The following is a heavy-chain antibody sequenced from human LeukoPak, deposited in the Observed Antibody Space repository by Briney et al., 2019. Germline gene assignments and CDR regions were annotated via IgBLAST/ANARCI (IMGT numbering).Heavy chain of an antibody. CDR1: GGSFSGYY. V-gene: IGHV4-34*01. CDR2: INNSGST. Sequence: SETLSLTCAVYGGSFSGYYWSWIRQPPGKGLEWIGEINNSGSTNYNPSLKSRVTISVDTSKNQFSLKLSSVAAADTAVYYCARGATVITYPYMDFWGKGTTVTVFS. D-gene: IGHD3-22*01. CDR3: ARGATVITYPYMDF. J-gene: IGHJ6*03.